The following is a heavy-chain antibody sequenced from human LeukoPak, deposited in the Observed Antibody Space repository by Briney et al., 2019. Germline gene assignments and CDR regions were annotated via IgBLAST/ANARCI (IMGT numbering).Heavy chain of an antibody. CDR1: GYTFIGYY. V-gene: IGHV1-2*02. Sequence: ASVTVSFKTSGYTFIGYYIDWVRQAPGQGVEGMGWINLNGGVTRCSQKFQGRVTMTSDTSTSTTHMELSGLTFNDTALYFCARDVPSYFDFWSGLTGFDPWGQGTLVTVSS. CDR2: INLNGGVT. CDR3: ARDVPSYFDFWSGLTGFDP. D-gene: IGHD3-3*01. J-gene: IGHJ5*02.